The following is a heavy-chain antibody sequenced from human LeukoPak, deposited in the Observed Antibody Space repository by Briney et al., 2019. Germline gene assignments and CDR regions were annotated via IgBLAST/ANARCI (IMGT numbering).Heavy chain of an antibody. D-gene: IGHD5-24*01. V-gene: IGHV4-59*12. Sequence: SETPSLTCTVSGGSISSYYWSWIRQPPGKGLEWIGYIYYSGSTNYNPSLKSRVTISVDTSKNQFSLKLSSVTAADTAAYYCARGRDAYSFDYWGQGTLVTVSS. CDR3: ARGRDAYSFDY. CDR2: IYYSGST. J-gene: IGHJ4*02. CDR1: GGSISSYY.